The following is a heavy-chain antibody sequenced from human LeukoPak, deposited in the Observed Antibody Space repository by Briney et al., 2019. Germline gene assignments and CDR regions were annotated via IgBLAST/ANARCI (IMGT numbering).Heavy chain of an antibody. J-gene: IGHJ4*02. Sequence: SETLSLTCTVSGVSISSYYWSWIRQPAGKGLEWIGRIYISGSTKYTPSLKSRVTISVDKSKNQFSLKLSSVTAADTAVYYCASGYVGSAPFEYWGQGTLVTVSS. D-gene: IGHD3-22*01. CDR3: ASGYVGSAPFEY. V-gene: IGHV4-4*07. CDR1: GVSISSYY. CDR2: IYISGST.